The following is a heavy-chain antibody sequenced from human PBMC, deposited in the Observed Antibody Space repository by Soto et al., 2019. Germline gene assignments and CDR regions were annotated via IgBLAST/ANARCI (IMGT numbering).Heavy chain of an antibody. Sequence: GASVKVSCKASGGTFSSYTISWVRQAPGQGLEWMGRIIPILGIANYAQKFQGRVTITADKSTSTAYMELSSLRSEDTAVYYCATLGYCSSTSCYARGYYYYYYMDVWGKGTTVTVSS. CDR3: ATLGYCSSTSCYARGYYYYYYMDV. J-gene: IGHJ6*03. CDR2: IIPILGIA. D-gene: IGHD2-2*01. V-gene: IGHV1-69*02. CDR1: GGTFSSYT.